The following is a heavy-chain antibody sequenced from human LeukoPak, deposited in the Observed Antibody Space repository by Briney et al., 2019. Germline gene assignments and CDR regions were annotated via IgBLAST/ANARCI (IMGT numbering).Heavy chain of an antibody. CDR1: GFTFDDYA. J-gene: IGHJ4*02. Sequence: PGGSLRLSCAASGFTFDDYAMHWVRQAPGKGLEWVSAISWNGDKTGYADSVKGRFTISRDNAKNSLYLQMNSLRAEDTALYYCAKGFSSSWYPTSDYWGQGTLVTVSS. V-gene: IGHV3-9*01. CDR3: AKGFSSSWYPTSDY. CDR2: ISWNGDKT. D-gene: IGHD6-13*01.